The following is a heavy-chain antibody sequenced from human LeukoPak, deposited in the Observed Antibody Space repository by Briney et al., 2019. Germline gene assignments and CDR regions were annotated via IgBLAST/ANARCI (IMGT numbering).Heavy chain of an antibody. D-gene: IGHD1-1*01. CDR1: GGSISSNNW. V-gene: IGHV4-4*02. Sequence: PSETLSLTCAVSGGSISSNNWWGWVRQPPGKGLEWIGEIYHSGSPNYNPSLKSRVTISVDKSRNHFSLNLSSVTAADTAVYYCARVNINNWHSCNYWGQGTLVTVSS. J-gene: IGHJ4*02. CDR2: IYHSGSP. CDR3: ARVNINNWHSCNY.